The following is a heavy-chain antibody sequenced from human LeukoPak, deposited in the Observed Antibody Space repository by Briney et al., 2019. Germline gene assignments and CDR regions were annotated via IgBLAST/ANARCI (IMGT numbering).Heavy chain of an antibody. Sequence: GASVKVSFKASGYTFTDYDINWVRQAPGKGLEWMGGFDPEDGETFYAQKFQGRVTMTEDTSTDTAYMELSSLRSEDTAVYYCATDYYYDSSGSYYTVDYWGQGTLVTVSS. J-gene: IGHJ4*02. V-gene: IGHV1-24*01. CDR3: ATDYYYDSSGSYYTVDY. CDR2: FDPEDGET. CDR1: GYTFTDYD. D-gene: IGHD3-22*01.